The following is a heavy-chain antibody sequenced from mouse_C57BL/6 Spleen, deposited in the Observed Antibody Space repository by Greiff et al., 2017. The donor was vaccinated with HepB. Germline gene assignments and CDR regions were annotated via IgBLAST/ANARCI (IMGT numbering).Heavy chain of an antibody. CDR1: GYAFSSSW. D-gene: IGHD1-1*01. V-gene: IGHV1-82*01. J-gene: IGHJ1*03. Sequence: VQLQQSGPELVKPGASVKISCKASGYAFSSSWMNWVKQRPGTGLEWIGRIYPGDGDTNYNGKFKGKATLTADKSSSTAYMQLSSLTSEDSAVYFCARTTVVAKGYFDVWGTGTTVTVSS. CDR3: ARTTVVAKGYFDV. CDR2: IYPGDGDT.